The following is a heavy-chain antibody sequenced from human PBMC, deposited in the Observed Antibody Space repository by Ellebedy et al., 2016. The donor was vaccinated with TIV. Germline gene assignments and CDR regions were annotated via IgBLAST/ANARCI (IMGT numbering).Heavy chain of an antibody. Sequence: GGSLRLSCTSSGFTFSSFAMHWVRQAPGKGLEWPSVISAGGSSTYTADSVKGRFTITRDNSKNTLFLQMNRLRAEDTAVYYCAKGSSSGFNYDRVGFQYWGQGTLVTVSS. CDR1: GFTFSSFA. J-gene: IGHJ4*02. CDR2: ISAGGSST. V-gene: IGHV3-23*01. D-gene: IGHD3-22*01. CDR3: AKGSSSGFNYDRVGFQY.